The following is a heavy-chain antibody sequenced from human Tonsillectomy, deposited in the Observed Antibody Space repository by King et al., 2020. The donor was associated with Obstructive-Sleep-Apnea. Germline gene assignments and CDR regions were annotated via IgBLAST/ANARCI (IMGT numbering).Heavy chain of an antibody. J-gene: IGHJ4*02. CDR3: ARDQYGGNSRFFDY. Sequence: QLQESGPGLVKPSKTLSLTCTVSGYSISSGYYWGWIRQPPGKGLEWIGSIYHSGSTYYNPSLKSRVTISVDTSKNQFSLKLSSVTAADTAVYYCARDQYGGNSRFFDYWGQGTLVTVSS. CDR1: GYSISSGYY. CDR2: IYHSGST. D-gene: IGHD4-23*01. V-gene: IGHV4-38-2*02.